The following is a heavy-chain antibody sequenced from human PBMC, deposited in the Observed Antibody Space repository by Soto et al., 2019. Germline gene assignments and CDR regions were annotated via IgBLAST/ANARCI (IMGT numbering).Heavy chain of an antibody. Sequence: PGGSLRLSCAASGFTFSSYWMSWVRQAPGKGLEWVANIKQDGSEKYYVDSVKGRFTISRDNAKNSLYLQMNSLRAEDTAVYYCARDPGANWGYYYYGMDVWGQGTTVTVSS. CDR2: IKQDGSEK. CDR3: ARDPGANWGYYYYGMDV. D-gene: IGHD7-27*01. J-gene: IGHJ6*02. CDR1: GFTFSSYW. V-gene: IGHV3-7*01.